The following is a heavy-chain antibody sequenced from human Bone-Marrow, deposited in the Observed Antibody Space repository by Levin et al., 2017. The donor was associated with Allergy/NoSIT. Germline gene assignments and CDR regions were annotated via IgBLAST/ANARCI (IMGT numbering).Heavy chain of an antibody. J-gene: IGHJ1*01. V-gene: IGHV3-23*01. CDR3: ANNWWSSSSEYFQH. Sequence: GGSLRLSCTTSGLTFSTYAMSWVRQAPGKGLEWVSTISGTGERTYYADSVKGRFTISRDNSKNTLFLEMNSLGGDDTAVYYCANNWWSSSSEYFQHWGQGTLVTVSS. CDR2: ISGTGERT. D-gene: IGHD6-6*01. CDR1: GLTFSTYA.